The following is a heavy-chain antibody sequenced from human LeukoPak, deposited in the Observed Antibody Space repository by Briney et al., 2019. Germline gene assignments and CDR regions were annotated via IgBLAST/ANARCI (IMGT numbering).Heavy chain of an antibody. V-gene: IGHV3-23*01. CDR3: TRDTVYYYDSSDLPDY. CDR1: GFTFSSYA. D-gene: IGHD3-22*01. Sequence: GGSLRLSCAASGFTFSSYATSWVRQAPGKGLEWVSATSGSGDSTYYADSVKGRFTISRDNSKNTLYLQMNSLRAEDTAVYYCTRDTVYYYDSSDLPDYWGQGTLVTVSS. CDR2: TSGSGDST. J-gene: IGHJ4*02.